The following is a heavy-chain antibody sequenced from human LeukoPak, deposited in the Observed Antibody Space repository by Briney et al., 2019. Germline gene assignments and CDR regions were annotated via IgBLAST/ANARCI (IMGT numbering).Heavy chain of an antibody. J-gene: IGHJ6*03. CDR3: AKGMDTAMVPNYYYYMDV. Sequence: GGSLRLSCAASGFTFDDYTMHWVRQAPGKGLEWVSLISWDGGSTYYADSVKGRFTISRDNSKTSLYLQMNSLRTEDTALYYCAKGMDTAMVPNYYYYMDVWGKGTTVTVSS. CDR1: GFTFDDYT. D-gene: IGHD5-18*01. CDR2: ISWDGGST. V-gene: IGHV3-43*01.